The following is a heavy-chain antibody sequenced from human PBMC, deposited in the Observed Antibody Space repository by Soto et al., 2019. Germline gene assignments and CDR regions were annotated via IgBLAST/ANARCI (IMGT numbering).Heavy chain of an antibody. D-gene: IGHD1-1*01. CDR3: AKRPNWNDDRGYYYYGMDV. V-gene: IGHV3-23*01. Sequence: LRLSCAASGFTFSSYAMSWGRQAPGKGLEWVSAISGSGGSTYYADSVKGRFTISRDNSKNTLYLQMSSLRAEDTAVYYCAKRPNWNDDRGYYYYGMDVWGQGTTVTVSS. CDR2: ISGSGGST. CDR1: GFTFSSYA. J-gene: IGHJ6*02.